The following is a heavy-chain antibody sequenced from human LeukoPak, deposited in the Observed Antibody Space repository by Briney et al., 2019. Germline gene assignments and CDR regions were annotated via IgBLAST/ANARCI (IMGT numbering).Heavy chain of an antibody. V-gene: IGHV4-39*02. CDR1: SGSISGSDYY. CDR2: IYSSGST. J-gene: IGHJ3*01. CDR3: ATIRPKVAAASP. Sequence: SETLSLTCTVASGSISGSDYYWGWIRQPPGKGLEWIGSIYSSGSTYYNPSLKSRVTISVDTSKSHFSLQLSSVTAADTAVYYCATIRPKVAAASPWGRGTMVTVSS. D-gene: IGHD2-15*01.